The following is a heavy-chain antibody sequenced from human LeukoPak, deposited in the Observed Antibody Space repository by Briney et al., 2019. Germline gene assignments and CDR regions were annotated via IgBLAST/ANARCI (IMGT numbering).Heavy chain of an antibody. V-gene: IGHV1-69*13. CDR1: GGTFSSYA. Sequence: SVKVSCKASGGTFSSYAISWVRQAPGQGLEWMGGIIPIFGTANHAQKFQGRVTITADESTSTAYMELSSLRSEDTAVYYCARALNRELNAFDIWGQGTMVTVSS. D-gene: IGHD1-26*01. CDR3: ARALNRELNAFDI. CDR2: IIPIFGTA. J-gene: IGHJ3*02.